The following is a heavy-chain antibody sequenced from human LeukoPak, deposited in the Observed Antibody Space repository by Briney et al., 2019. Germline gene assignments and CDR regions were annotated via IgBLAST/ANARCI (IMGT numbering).Heavy chain of an antibody. V-gene: IGHV3-23*01. D-gene: IGHD3-22*01. CDR1: GFSFSTYA. J-gene: IGHJ4*02. CDR2: IGDSGRST. CDR3: AKRYYYDSSGYCFDY. Sequence: GGSLRLSCAASGFSFSTYAMTWVRQAPGKGLEWVSSIGDSGRSTYYADSVKGRFTISRDNSKNTLYLQMNSLRAEDTAVYFCAKRYYYDSSGYCFDYWGQGTLVTVSS.